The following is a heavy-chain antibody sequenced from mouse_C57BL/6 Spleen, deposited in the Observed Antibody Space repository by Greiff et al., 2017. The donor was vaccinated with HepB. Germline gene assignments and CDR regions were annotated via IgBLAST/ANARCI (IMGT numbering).Heavy chain of an antibody. CDR1: GFTFSDYG. J-gene: IGHJ4*01. V-gene: IGHV5-17*01. D-gene: IGHD2-2*01. Sequence: VQLQQSGGGLVKPGGSLKLSCAASGFTFSDYGMHWVRQAPEKGLEWVAYISSGSSTIYYADTVKGRFTISRDNAKNTLFLQMTSLRSEDTAMYYCASAEEVTTGRPYAMDYWGQGTSVTVSS. CDR3: ASAEEVTTGRPYAMDY. CDR2: ISSGSSTI.